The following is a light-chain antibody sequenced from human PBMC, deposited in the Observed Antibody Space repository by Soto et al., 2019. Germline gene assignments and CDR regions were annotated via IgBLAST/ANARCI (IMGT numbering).Light chain of an antibody. CDR3: HHYNTHST. Sequence: DIQLTQSPCARSASIGDRVTITCRASQSLSIRLAWHQQKPGKAPQLLIYAASSLESGPPSRFSGSGSGTEFPLTISSLQPDDLATYYCHHYNTHSTFGQGTQVDIK. CDR1: QSLSIR. J-gene: IGKJ1*01. V-gene: IGKV1-5*03. CDR2: AAS.